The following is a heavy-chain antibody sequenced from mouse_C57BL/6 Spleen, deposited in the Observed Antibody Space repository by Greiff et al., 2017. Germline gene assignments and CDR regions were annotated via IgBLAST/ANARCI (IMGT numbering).Heavy chain of an antibody. Sequence: VKLVESGPGLVQPSQSLSITCTVSGFSLTSYGVHWVRQSPGKGLEWLGVIWSGGSTDYNAAFISRLSISKDNSKSQVFFKMNSLQADDTAIYYCARNYYYGSSSPMDYWGQGTSVTVSS. CDR1: GFSLTSYG. J-gene: IGHJ4*01. D-gene: IGHD1-1*01. V-gene: IGHV2-2*01. CDR2: IWSGGST. CDR3: ARNYYYGSSSPMDY.